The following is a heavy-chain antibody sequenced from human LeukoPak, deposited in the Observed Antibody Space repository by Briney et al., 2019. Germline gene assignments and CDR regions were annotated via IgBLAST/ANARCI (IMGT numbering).Heavy chain of an antibody. CDR2: IWYDGSHE. D-gene: IGHD6-19*01. J-gene: IGHJ4*02. CDR1: GFTFSRYG. Sequence: GGSLRLSCAASGFTFSRYGTHWVRQAPGKGLEWVAVIWYDGSHEYYADSVKGRFTIFRDNSKNTLYLRMNSLRAEDTAVYYCASSRSGWYVNWGQGTLVTVSS. V-gene: IGHV3-33*01. CDR3: ASSRSGWYVN.